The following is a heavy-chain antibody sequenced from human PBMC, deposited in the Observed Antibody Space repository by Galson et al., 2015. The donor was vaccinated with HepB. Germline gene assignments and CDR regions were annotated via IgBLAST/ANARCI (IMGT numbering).Heavy chain of an antibody. CDR3: ATGRDGYNFNYLDY. J-gene: IGHJ4*02. CDR1: GFTFSSYA. V-gene: IGHV3-23*01. Sequence: SLRLSCAASGFTFSSYAMSWVRQAPGKGLEWVSAISGSGGSTYYADSVKGRFTISRDNSKNTLYLQMNSLRAEDTAVYYCATGRDGYNFNYLDYWGPGTLVPGSS. D-gene: IGHD5-24*01. CDR2: ISGSGGST.